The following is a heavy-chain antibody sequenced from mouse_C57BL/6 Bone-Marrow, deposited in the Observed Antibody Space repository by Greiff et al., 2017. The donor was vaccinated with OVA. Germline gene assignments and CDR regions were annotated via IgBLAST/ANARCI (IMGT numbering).Heavy chain of an antibody. CDR2: IYPGSGST. V-gene: IGHV1-66*01. D-gene: IGHD1-1*01. Sequence: VQLQESGPELVKPGASVKISCKASGYSFTSYYIHWVKQRPGQGLEWIGWIYPGSGSTNYNEKFKSKATLTVDTSSSTAYMQLSSLTSEDSAVYYCARGGSSYSAWFAYWGQGTLVTVSA. J-gene: IGHJ3*01. CDR1: GYSFTSYY. CDR3: ARGGSSYSAWFAY.